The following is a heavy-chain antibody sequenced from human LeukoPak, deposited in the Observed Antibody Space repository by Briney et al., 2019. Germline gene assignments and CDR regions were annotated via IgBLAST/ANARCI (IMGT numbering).Heavy chain of an antibody. D-gene: IGHD3-16*01. V-gene: IGHV3-30*02. CDR2: IHFYGSNE. J-gene: IGHJ5*02. Sequence: PGGSLRLSCVASGFIFRSYGIHWVRQAPGKGLELVTFIHFYGSNEYYADFVNSRFTISRDNSKNTLYLHMNSLRAEDTAVYYCEKDGIMHSNGPPEFDPWGQGTLVSVSS. CDR1: GFIFRSYG. CDR3: EKDGIMHSNGPPEFDP.